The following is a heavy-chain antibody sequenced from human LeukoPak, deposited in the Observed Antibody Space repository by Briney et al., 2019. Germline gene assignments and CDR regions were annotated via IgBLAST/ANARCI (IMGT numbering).Heavy chain of an antibody. D-gene: IGHD2-2*03. Sequence: PGGSRRLSCAASGFSLSNYWMDGVRQAPGKGLEWVANIKQDGSEKNCLDSVKGRFTISRDNAQNSLYLQMNSLRVEDTAVYYCTRSLDRWGQGTLVTVSS. J-gene: IGHJ4*02. V-gene: IGHV3-7*01. CDR3: TRSLDR. CDR1: GFSLSNYW. CDR2: IKQDGSEK.